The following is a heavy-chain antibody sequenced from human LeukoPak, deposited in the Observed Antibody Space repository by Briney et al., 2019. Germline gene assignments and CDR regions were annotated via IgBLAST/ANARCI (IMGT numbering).Heavy chain of an antibody. J-gene: IGHJ4*02. CDR1: GGSISSYY. V-gene: IGHV4-59*01. Sequence: PSETLSLTCTVSGGSISSYYWSWIRQPPGKGLEWIGYIYYSGSTNYNPSLKSRVTISVDTSKNQFSLKLSSVTAADTAVYYCARARDSSGYYYFDYWGQGTLVTVSS. D-gene: IGHD3-22*01. CDR3: ARARDSSGYYYFDY. CDR2: IYYSGST.